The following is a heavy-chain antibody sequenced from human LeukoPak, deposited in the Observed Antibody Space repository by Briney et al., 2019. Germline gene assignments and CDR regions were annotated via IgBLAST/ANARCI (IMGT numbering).Heavy chain of an antibody. J-gene: IGHJ4*02. CDR3: ARDESYRYYYSPRN. V-gene: IGHV1-69*06. D-gene: IGHD3-10*01. CDR2: IIPIFGTA. CDR1: GGTFSSYA. Sequence: PKASVKVSCKASGGTFSSYAISWVRQAPGQGLEWMGGIIPIFGTANYAQKFQGRVTITADKSTSTAYMELSSLRSEDTAVYYCARDESYRYYYSPRNWGQGTLVTVSS.